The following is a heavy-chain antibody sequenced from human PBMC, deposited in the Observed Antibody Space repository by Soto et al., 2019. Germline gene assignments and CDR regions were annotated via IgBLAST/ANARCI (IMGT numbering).Heavy chain of an antibody. CDR1: GFTFSDYY. V-gene: IGHV3-11*06. Sequence: PGGSLRLSCAASGFTFSDYYMSWIRQAPGKGLEWVSYISSSSSYTNYADSVKGRFTISRDNAKNSLYLQMNSLRAEDTAVYYCARSTIFGANWFDPWGQGTLVTVSS. CDR3: ARSTIFGANWFDP. J-gene: IGHJ5*02. D-gene: IGHD3-3*01. CDR2: ISSSSSYT.